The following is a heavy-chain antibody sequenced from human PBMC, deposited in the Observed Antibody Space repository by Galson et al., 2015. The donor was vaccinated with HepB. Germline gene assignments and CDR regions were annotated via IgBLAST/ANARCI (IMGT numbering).Heavy chain of an antibody. J-gene: IGHJ6*02. CDR3: ASTSTVADGLGMDI. CDR2: INTNTGNP. Sequence: SVKVSCKASGYTFTSYALNWVRQAPGQGLEWMGWINTNTGNPGYAQGFTGQFVFSLDTSASTAHLQISSLKAEDTAVYYCASTSTVADGLGMDIWGQGTAVTVSS. V-gene: IGHV7-4-1*02. CDR1: GYTFTSYA. D-gene: IGHD4-11*01.